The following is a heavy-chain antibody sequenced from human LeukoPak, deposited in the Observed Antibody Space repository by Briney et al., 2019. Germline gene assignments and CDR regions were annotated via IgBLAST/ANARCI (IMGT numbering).Heavy chain of an antibody. CDR2: ISYDGSNK. J-gene: IGHJ6*04. V-gene: IGHV3-30*03. CDR1: GFTFNSYG. Sequence: GRSLRLSCAASGFTFNSYGMHWVRQAPGKGLEWVAVISYDGSNKYYADSVKGRFTISRDNSKNTLYLQMNSLRSEDTAVYYCATEGLRAVPAANPYYYYGMDVWGKGTTVTVSS. CDR3: ATEGLRAVPAANPYYYYGMDV. D-gene: IGHD2-2*01.